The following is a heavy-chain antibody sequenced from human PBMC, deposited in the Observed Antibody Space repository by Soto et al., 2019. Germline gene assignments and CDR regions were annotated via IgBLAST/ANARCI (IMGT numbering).Heavy chain of an antibody. J-gene: IGHJ5*02. Sequence: QVQLVQSGTEVKKPGASVKVSCKASGYIFTTYSIAWVRQAPGQGLEWMGWISPNNGNTNYAQKVQGRVTMTTDTSTSTAYMELSSMTSDDTAVYYCAREAFGGHSISFDPLGQGTLVSVAA. D-gene: IGHD6-6*01. CDR1: GYIFTTYS. CDR3: AREAFGGHSISFDP. CDR2: ISPNNGNT. V-gene: IGHV1-18*04.